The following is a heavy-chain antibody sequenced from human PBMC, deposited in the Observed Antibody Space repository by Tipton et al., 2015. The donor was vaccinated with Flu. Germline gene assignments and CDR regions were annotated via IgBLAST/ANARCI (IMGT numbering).Heavy chain of an antibody. CDR3: ARHTGDSVRGVIDY. CDR1: GDSVGSDYF. D-gene: IGHD3-10*02. Sequence: TLSLTCSVSGDSVGSDYFWGWIRQSPGMGLEWIGNVHQTGNTYYNPSLRSRVTIAIDRSKNQFSLKLSSVTAADTAVYYCARHTGDSVRGVIDYWGQGTLVTVSS. CDR2: VHQTGNT. V-gene: IGHV4-38-2*01. J-gene: IGHJ4*02.